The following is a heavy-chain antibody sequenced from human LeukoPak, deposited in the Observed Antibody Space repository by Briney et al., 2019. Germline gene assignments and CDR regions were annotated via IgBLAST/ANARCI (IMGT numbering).Heavy chain of an antibody. Sequence: GGSLRLSCAASGFSFSSSAMSWVRQAPGKGLEWVSTISGSGGSTYYADSVKGRFTISRDSSKNTLYLQMNSLSAEDTAVYYCAKEGTYYYDSSGHFNPSYYYYMDVWGKGTTVTVSS. CDR3: AKEGTYYYDSSGHFNPSYYYYMDV. V-gene: IGHV3-23*01. D-gene: IGHD3-22*01. CDR1: GFSFSSSA. CDR2: ISGSGGST. J-gene: IGHJ6*03.